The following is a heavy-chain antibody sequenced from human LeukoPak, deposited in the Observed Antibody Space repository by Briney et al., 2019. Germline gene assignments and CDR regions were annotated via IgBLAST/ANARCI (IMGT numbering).Heavy chain of an antibody. J-gene: IGHJ5*02. CDR1: GFTFSDYY. V-gene: IGHV3-23*01. Sequence: GGSLRLSCAASGFTFSDYYMSWVRQAPRKGLEWVSVISGSGGSTYYADSVKGRFTISRDNSKNTLFLQMNSLRAEDTAVYYCAKETLHGFDNWGQGTLVTVSS. D-gene: IGHD4-11*01. CDR3: AKETLHGFDN. CDR2: ISGSGGST.